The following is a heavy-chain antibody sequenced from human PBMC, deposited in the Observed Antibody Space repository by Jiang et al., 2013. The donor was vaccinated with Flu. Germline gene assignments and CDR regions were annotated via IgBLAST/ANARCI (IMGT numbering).Heavy chain of an antibody. CDR1: DTALPATG. CDR2: IYPGDSDT. Sequence: GESLKISCKGLDTALPATGSGWVRQMPGKGLEWMGIIYPGDSDTRYSPSFQGQVTISADKSISTAYPQWSSLKASDTAMYYCARREGGSGWSFDYWGQGTLVTVSS. CDR3: ARREGGSGWSFDY. D-gene: IGHD6-19*01. J-gene: IGHJ4*02. V-gene: IGHV5-51*01.